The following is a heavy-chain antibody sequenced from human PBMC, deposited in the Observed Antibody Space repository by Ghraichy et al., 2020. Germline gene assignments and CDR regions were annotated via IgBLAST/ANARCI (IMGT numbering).Heavy chain of an antibody. CDR1: GGSISSSSYY. CDR2: IYYSGST. V-gene: IGHV4-39*01. J-gene: IGHJ3*02. D-gene: IGHD1-26*01. Sequence: SETLSLTCTVSGGSISSSSYYWGWIRQPPGKGLEWIGSIYYSGSTYYNPSLKSRVTISVDTSKNQFSLKLSSVTAADTAVYYCARQDVGFAAFDIWGQGTMVTVSS. CDR3: ARQDVGFAAFDI.